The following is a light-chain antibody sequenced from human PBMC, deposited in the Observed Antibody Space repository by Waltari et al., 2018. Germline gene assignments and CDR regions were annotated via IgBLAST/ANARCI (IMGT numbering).Light chain of an antibody. J-gene: IGKJ1*01. Sequence: DIQMTLSPSSLSASVGDRVAIPCRASQSINNYVNWYQQKPGKAPKLHIYASSTLQSGVPSRFSGGGSGTDFTLTISSLQPEDFATYYCQQSYNNPRAFGQGTKVEIK. CDR1: QSINNY. V-gene: IGKV1-39*01. CDR2: ASS. CDR3: QQSYNNPRA.